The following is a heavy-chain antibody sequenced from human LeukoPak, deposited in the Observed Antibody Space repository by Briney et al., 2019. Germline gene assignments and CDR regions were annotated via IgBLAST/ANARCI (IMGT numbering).Heavy chain of an antibody. J-gene: IGHJ4*02. CDR3: TSTFETYYDILTGHRIFDY. V-gene: IGHV3-74*01. CDR2: INSDGSSI. Sequence: PGGSLRLSCAASGFTFSSYWMHWVRQAPGKGLVWVSRINSDGSSITYADSVKGRFTISRDDSKNTLYLQMNSLKTEDTAVYYCTSTFETYYDILTGHRIFDYWGQGTLVTVSS. CDR1: GFTFSSYW. D-gene: IGHD3-9*01.